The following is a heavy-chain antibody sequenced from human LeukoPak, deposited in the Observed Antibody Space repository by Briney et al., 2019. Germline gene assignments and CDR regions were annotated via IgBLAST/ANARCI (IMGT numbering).Heavy chain of an antibody. J-gene: IGHJ4*02. V-gene: IGHV1-8*01. CDR2: MNPNSGNT. CDR1: GYTFTSYD. D-gene: IGHD3-22*01. CDR3: ARDVNDNIGSSDY. Sequence: ASVKVSCKASGYTFTSYDINWVRQATGQGLEWMGWMNPNSGNTGYAQKFQGRVTMTRNTSISTAYMELSSLRSDDTAVYYCARDVNDNIGSSDYWGQGTLVTVSS.